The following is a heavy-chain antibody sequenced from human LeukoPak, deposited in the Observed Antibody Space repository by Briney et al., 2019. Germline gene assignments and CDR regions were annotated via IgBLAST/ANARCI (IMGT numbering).Heavy chain of an antibody. CDR1: GFTFSSYA. D-gene: IGHD3-22*01. Sequence: AGGSLRLSCAASGFTFSSYAMSWVRQAPGKGLEWVSAISGSGGSTYYADSVKGRFTISRDNSKNTLYLQMNSLRAVDTAVYYCAKAEDSSGYYYPDYWGQGTLVTVSS. J-gene: IGHJ4*02. V-gene: IGHV3-23*01. CDR3: AKAEDSSGYYYPDY. CDR2: ISGSGGST.